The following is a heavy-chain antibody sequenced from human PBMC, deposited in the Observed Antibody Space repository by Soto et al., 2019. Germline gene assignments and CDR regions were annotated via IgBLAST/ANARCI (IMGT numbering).Heavy chain of an antibody. Sequence: GGSLRLSCAASGFTFSSYAMSWVRQTPGKGLEWVSGISGSGAYTYYADSVKGRFTISRDNSKDTLYLQMNSLGAEDSAVYYCAKDLRKMTTVTTFDYPGQATVVTVSS. J-gene: IGHJ4*02. CDR3: AKDLRKMTTVTTFDY. D-gene: IGHD4-4*01. V-gene: IGHV3-23*01. CDR1: GFTFSSYA. CDR2: ISGSGAYT.